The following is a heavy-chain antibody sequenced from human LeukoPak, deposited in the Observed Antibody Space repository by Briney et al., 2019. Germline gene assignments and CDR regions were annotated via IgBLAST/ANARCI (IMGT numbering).Heavy chain of an antibody. J-gene: IGHJ4*02. CDR2: INTVSGII. CDR1: GFTFRSYS. CDR3: VRDPSGSGFAFDS. D-gene: IGHD1-1*01. V-gene: IGHV3-48*01. Sequence: GGSLRLSCAASGFTFRSYSVNWVRQAPGKGLEWISYINTVSGIISYADSVKGRFTISADNAKNSLYLQMNSLRAEDTAVYYCVRDPSGSGFAFDSWGQGALVTVSS.